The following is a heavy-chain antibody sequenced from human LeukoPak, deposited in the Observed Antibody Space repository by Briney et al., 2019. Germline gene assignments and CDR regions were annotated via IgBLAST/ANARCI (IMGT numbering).Heavy chain of an antibody. J-gene: IGHJ4*02. CDR1: GFIVSSNY. Sequence: GGSLRLSCAASGFIVSSNYMSWVRQAPGKGPEWVSVIYSGGGTYYADSVKGRFAISRDNSKNTVYLQMNNVRAEDTAVYYCVRDTGLWGQGTLVTVSS. V-gene: IGHV3-53*01. D-gene: IGHD1-14*01. CDR3: VRDTGL. CDR2: IYSGGGT.